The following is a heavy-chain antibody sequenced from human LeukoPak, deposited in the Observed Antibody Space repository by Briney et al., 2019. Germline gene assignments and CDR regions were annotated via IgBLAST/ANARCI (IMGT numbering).Heavy chain of an antibody. CDR2: ITGSGDRT. D-gene: IGHD3-16*02. Sequence: GGTLRLSCVASGFTFTTYGMNWVRQAPGKGLEWVSGITGSGDRTYYADSVKGRFTIYRDNSKNTLYLQMNSLRAEDTAVYYCAKDRDYDYVWGSYRYSYFDYWGQGTLVTVSS. V-gene: IGHV3-23*01. CDR3: AKDRDYDYVWGSYRYSYFDY. CDR1: GFTFTTYG. J-gene: IGHJ4*02.